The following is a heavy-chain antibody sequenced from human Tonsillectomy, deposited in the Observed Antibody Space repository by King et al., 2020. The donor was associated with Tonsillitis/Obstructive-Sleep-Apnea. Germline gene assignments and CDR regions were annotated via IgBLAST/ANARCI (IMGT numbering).Heavy chain of an antibody. Sequence: LQLQESGPGLVKPSETLSLSCTVSGGSISSSRYYWGWIRQPPGRGLEWIGTIYYNGDTYYNPPLKSRVTVSIDTSENQFSLKLTSVTAADTAVYYCARHAPDMDNYYYYMDVWGKGTTVTVSS. V-gene: IGHV4-39*01. CDR1: GGSISSSRYY. J-gene: IGHJ6*03. CDR2: IYYNGDT. D-gene: IGHD3-9*01. CDR3: ARHAPDMDNYYYYMDV.